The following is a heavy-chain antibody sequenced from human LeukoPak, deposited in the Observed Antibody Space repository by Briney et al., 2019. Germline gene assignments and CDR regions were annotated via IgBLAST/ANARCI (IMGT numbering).Heavy chain of an antibody. V-gene: IGHV4-59*08. J-gene: IGHJ4*02. CDR2: IYYSGST. CDR1: GGSISSYY. D-gene: IGHD2-2*01. Sequence: SETLSLTCTVSGGSISSYYWSWIRQPPGKGLEWIGYIYYSGSTNYNPSLKSRVTISVDTSKNQFSLKLSSVTAADTAVYYCARHAVGPPALFFDYWGQGTLVTVSS. CDR3: ARHAVGPPALFFDY.